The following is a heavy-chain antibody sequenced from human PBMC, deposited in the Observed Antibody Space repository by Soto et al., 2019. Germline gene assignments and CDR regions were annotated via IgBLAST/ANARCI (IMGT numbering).Heavy chain of an antibody. D-gene: IGHD2-15*01. CDR3: ARAGSGYCSGGSCYSGLYGMAV. CDR2: IYHSGST. V-gene: IGHV4-4*02. Sequence: QVQLQESGPGLVKPSGTLSLTCAVSGGSISSSNWWNWVRQPPGKVLGWIGQIYHSGSTNYNPSLNRRVTISVDKSKNQFSLKLSSVTDADTAVYYCARAGSGYCSGGSCYSGLYGMAVWGQGTTVTVSS. CDR1: GGSISSSNW. J-gene: IGHJ6*02.